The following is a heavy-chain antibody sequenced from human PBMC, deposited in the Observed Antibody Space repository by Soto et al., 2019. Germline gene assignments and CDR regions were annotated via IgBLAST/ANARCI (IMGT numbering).Heavy chain of an antibody. CDR3: ARGYYDYIWGSYRWNWFDP. CDR1: GYTFTSYD. CDR2: MNPNSGNT. J-gene: IGHJ5*02. Sequence: ASVKVSCKASGYTFTSYDINWVRQATGQGLEWMGWMNPNSGNTGYAQKFQGRVTMTRNTSISTAYMELSSLRSEDTAVYYCARGYYDYIWGSYRWNWFDPWGQGTLVPVSS. D-gene: IGHD3-16*02. V-gene: IGHV1-8*01.